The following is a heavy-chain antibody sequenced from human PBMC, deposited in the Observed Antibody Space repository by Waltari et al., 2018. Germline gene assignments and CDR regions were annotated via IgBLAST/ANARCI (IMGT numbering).Heavy chain of an antibody. CDR2: INPNSGGT. J-gene: IGHJ3*02. CDR3: ARDGEIAVAGTGAFDI. D-gene: IGHD6-19*01. Sequence: QVQLVQSGAEVKKPGASVKVSCKASGYTFTGYYMHWVRPAHGQGLEWMGWINPNSGGTNYAQKFQGRVTMTRDTSISTAYMELSRLRSDDTAVYYCARDGEIAVAGTGAFDIWGQGTMVTVSS. V-gene: IGHV1-2*02. CDR1: GYTFTGYY.